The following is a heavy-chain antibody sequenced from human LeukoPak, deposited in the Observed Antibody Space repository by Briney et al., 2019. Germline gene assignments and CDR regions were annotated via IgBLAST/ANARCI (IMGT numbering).Heavy chain of an antibody. CDR1: GYTFTSYY. J-gene: IGHJ4*02. Sequence: ASVKVSCKASGYTFTSYYMHWLRQAPGQGLEWMGIINPSGGSTSYAQKFQGRVTMTRDTSTSTVYMELSSLRSEDTAVYYCARGDIVVVPAAIQSDYWGQGTLVTVSS. D-gene: IGHD2-2*02. CDR3: ARGDIVVVPAAIQSDY. CDR2: INPSGGST. V-gene: IGHV1-46*03.